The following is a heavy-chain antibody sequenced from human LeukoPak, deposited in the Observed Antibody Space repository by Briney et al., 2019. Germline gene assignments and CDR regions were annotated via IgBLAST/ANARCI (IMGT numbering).Heavy chain of an antibody. D-gene: IGHD3-3*01. V-gene: IGHV1-2*02. J-gene: IGHJ3*02. CDR2: INPNSGGT. Sequence: ASVKVSCKASGYTFTSYDINWVRQATGQGLEWMGWINPNSGGTNYAQKFQGRVTMARDTSISTAYMELSRLRSDDTAVYYCARDAPSHYDFWSGYYSYAFDIWGQGTMVTVSS. CDR3: ARDAPSHYDFWSGYYSYAFDI. CDR1: GYTFTSYD.